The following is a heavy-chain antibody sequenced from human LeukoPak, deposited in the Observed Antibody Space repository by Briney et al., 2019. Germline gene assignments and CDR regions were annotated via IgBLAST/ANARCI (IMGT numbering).Heavy chain of an antibody. Sequence: SETLSLTCAVDGGSFSDYYWSWIRQPPGKGLEWIGEINRRGRTNYNPSLKSRVTISVDTSKNQFSLKLSSVTAADTAVYYCARDPSGYSSTGAWFDPWGQGTLVTVSS. V-gene: IGHV4-34*01. D-gene: IGHD6-13*01. CDR1: GGSFSDYY. CDR2: INRRGRT. CDR3: ARDPSGYSSTGAWFDP. J-gene: IGHJ5*02.